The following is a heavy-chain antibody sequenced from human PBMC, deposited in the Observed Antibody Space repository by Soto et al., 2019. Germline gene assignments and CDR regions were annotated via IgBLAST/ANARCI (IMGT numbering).Heavy chain of an antibody. CDR1: GGTFSKYT. CDR3: ARDGNGNSLTY. CDR2: LIPIFGAA. D-gene: IGHD2-8*01. J-gene: IGHJ4*02. V-gene: IGHV1-69*13. Sequence: ASVKVSCKASGGTFSKYTISWVRQAPGQGLEWMAGLIPIFGAAKAAQKFQGRVALTADESTTTAYMEISRLKSDDTAIYYCARDGNGNSLTYWGQGTLVTAPQ.